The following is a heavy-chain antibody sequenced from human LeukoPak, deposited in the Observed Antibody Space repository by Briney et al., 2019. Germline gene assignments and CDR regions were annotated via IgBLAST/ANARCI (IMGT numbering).Heavy chain of an antibody. CDR1: GDTISAYS. Sequence: RASVKVSCKAAGDTISAYSLNWVRQAPGQGLEWMGGIIPIFGRAYYAQNFQGRVTITADKSTSTAYMELSSLRSEDTAVYYCARGGIVVPNYFDYWGQGTLVTVSS. CDR2: IIPIFGRA. CDR3: ARGGIVVPNYFDY. V-gene: IGHV1-69*06. D-gene: IGHD3-22*01. J-gene: IGHJ4*02.